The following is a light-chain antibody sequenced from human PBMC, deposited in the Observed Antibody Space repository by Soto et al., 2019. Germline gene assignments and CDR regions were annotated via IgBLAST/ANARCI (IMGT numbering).Light chain of an antibody. CDR2: DIT. Sequence: QSVLTQPRSVSGSSGQSVTISCTGTSSDVGGYNYVSWYQQHPGIAPQLIIYDITKRPSGVPDRFSGSKSGNTASLTISGLQAEDEADYYCCSYAGRYSWIFGGGTKLTVL. J-gene: IGLJ2*01. CDR3: CSYAGRYSWI. CDR1: SSDVGGYNY. V-gene: IGLV2-11*01.